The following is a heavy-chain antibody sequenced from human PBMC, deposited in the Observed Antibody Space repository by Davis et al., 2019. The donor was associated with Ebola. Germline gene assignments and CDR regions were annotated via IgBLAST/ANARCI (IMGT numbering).Heavy chain of an antibody. CDR3: ARVLDFWSDY. CDR2: ISSSSSYI. Sequence: GESLKISCAASGFTFSSYSMNWVRQAPGKGLEWVSSISSSSSYIYYADSVKGRLTISRDNAKNSLYLQMNSLRAEDTAVYYCARVLDFWSDYWGQGTLVTVSS. D-gene: IGHD3-3*01. CDR1: GFTFSSYS. J-gene: IGHJ4*02. V-gene: IGHV3-21*01.